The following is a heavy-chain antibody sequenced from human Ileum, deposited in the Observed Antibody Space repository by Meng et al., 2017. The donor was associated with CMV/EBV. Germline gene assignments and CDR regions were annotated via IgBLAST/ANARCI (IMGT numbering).Heavy chain of an antibody. Sequence: ITLKESGPTLVKPTQTLTLTCTFSGFSLSTTGVGVGWICQPPGKALEWLALIYWDDDKRYSPSLKSRLTITKDTSKNQVVLTMTNMDPVDTATYYCARNYYDSGPFQYWGQGTLVTVSS. CDR3: ARNYYDSGPFQY. V-gene: IGHV2-5*02. D-gene: IGHD3-22*01. CDR2: IYWDDDK. CDR1: GFSLSTTGVG. J-gene: IGHJ4*01.